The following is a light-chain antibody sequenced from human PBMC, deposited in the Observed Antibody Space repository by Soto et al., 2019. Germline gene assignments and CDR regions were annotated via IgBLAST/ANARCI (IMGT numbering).Light chain of an antibody. J-gene: IGKJ4*01. V-gene: IGKV4-1*01. CDR3: QQSYSAQLP. Sequence: DTVMNPSPDSLAVSGREWAMMNFKSSQSVRHTSNNKSYLSWYQQKAGQPPELILYWESTRESGVPDRFSGSGSGTDFTLTISSMQAEDVAVYYCQQSYSAQLPFGGAHKVDLK. CDR1: QSVRHTSNNKSY. CDR2: WES.